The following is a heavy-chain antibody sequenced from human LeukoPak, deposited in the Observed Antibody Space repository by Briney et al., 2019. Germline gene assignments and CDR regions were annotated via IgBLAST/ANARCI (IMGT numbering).Heavy chain of an antibody. V-gene: IGHV3-7*03. CDR1: GFTVSSNY. CDR3: ARGGGLDV. D-gene: IGHD3-16*01. CDR2: INHNGNVN. Sequence: GGSLRLSCAASGFTVSSNYMNWARQAPGKGLEWVASINHNGNVNYYVDSVKGRFTISRDNAKNSLYLQMSNLRAEDTAVYFCARGGGLDVWGQGATVTVSS. J-gene: IGHJ6*02.